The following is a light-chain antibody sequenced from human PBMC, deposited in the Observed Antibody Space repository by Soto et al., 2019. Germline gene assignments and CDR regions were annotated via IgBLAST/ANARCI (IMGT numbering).Light chain of an antibody. J-gene: IGLJ1*01. CDR3: SSYTSSSAYV. Sequence: QSALTQPASVSGSPGQSITISCTGTSSDVGGYNDVSWYQQHPGKAPKLMIYEVSYRPSGVSNRFSGSKSVNTASLTISGLQAEDEADYYCSSYTSSSAYVFGTGTKLTVL. CDR1: SSDVGGYND. CDR2: EVS. V-gene: IGLV2-14*01.